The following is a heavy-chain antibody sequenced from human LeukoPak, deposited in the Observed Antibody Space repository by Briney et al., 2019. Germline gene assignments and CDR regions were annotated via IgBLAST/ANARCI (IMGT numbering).Heavy chain of an antibody. V-gene: IGHV2-70*11. D-gene: IGHD2/OR15-2a*01. CDR2: IDWDDDK. CDR1: GFSLSTSGMC. Sequence: SGPALVKPTQTLTLTCTFSGFSLSTSGMCVSWIRQPPGKALEWLARIDWDDDKYYSTSLKTRLTISKDTSKNRVVLTMTNMDPVDTATYYCARITTTLSDTNYYYMDVWGKGTTVTVSS. CDR3: ARITTTLSDTNYYYMDV. J-gene: IGHJ6*03.